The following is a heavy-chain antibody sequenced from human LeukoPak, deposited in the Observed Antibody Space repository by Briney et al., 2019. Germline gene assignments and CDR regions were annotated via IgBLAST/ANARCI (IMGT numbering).Heavy chain of an antibody. CDR2: ISGSVGST. V-gene: IGHV3-23*01. D-gene: IGHD6-19*01. Sequence: PGGSLRLSXAASGFTFSSYAMSWVRQAPGKGLEWVSAISGSVGSTYYAGSVKGRVTISRDNSKNTLYLQMNSLRAEDTAVYYCAKDAAGPRGYYFDYWGQGTLVTVSP. J-gene: IGHJ4*02. CDR1: GFTFSSYA. CDR3: AKDAAGPRGYYFDY.